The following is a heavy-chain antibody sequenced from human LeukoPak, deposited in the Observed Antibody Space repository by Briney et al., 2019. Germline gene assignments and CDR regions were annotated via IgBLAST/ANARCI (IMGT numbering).Heavy chain of an antibody. V-gene: IGHV3-7*01. Sequence: GGSLRLSCAASGFTFSSYGMHWVRQAPGKGLEWVANIKQDGSEKYYVDSVKGRFTISRDNAKNSLYLQMNSLRAEDTAVYYCARALIAVGVAFDIWGQGTMVTVSS. J-gene: IGHJ3*02. CDR1: GFTFSSYG. D-gene: IGHD6-19*01. CDR2: IKQDGSEK. CDR3: ARALIAVGVAFDI.